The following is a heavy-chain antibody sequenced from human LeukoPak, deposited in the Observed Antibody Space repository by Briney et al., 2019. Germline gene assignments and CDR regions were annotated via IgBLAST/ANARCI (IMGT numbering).Heavy chain of an antibody. CDR2: ISGTGDNS. CDR1: GFAFSSYD. D-gene: IGHD6-19*01. Sequence: LGGSLRLSCAASGFAFSSYDMNWVRQAAGKGLEWVSQISGTGDNSDYADSVKGRFTISRDNSKRTLYLQLNNLRVEDTAIYYCAFPAHHWLVRGAFDIWGQGTVVTVSS. V-gene: IGHV3-23*01. CDR3: AFPAHHWLVRGAFDI. J-gene: IGHJ3*02.